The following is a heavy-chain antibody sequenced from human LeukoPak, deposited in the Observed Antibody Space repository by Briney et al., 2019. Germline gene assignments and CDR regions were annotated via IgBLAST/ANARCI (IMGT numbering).Heavy chain of an antibody. CDR3: AKDDWGGRAFDI. D-gene: IGHD3-9*01. V-gene: IGHV3-30*02. J-gene: IGHJ3*02. CDR1: GFTFDDYA. Sequence: PGRSLRLSCAASGFTFDDYAMHWVRQAPGKGLEWVAFIRYDGSNKYYADSVKGRFTISRDNSKNTLYLQMNSLRAEDTAVYYCAKDDWGGRAFDIWGQGTRVTVSS. CDR2: IRYDGSNK.